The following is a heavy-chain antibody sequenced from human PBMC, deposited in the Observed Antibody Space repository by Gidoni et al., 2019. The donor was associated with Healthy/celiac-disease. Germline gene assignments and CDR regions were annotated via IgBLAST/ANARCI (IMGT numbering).Heavy chain of an antibody. CDR3: AKSFSVAAADTSDY. J-gene: IGHJ4*02. CDR1: GFPFSSYA. D-gene: IGHD6-13*01. CDR2: IKCSGGST. Sequence: EVQLLESGGGLVQPGGSLRPSCAASGFPFSSYAMSWVRQAPGKGLGWVSAIKCSGGSTYDDDSVKGRFTISRDNSKNTLYLQMNSLRAEDTAVYYCAKSFSVAAADTSDYWGQGTLVTVSS. V-gene: IGHV3-23*01.